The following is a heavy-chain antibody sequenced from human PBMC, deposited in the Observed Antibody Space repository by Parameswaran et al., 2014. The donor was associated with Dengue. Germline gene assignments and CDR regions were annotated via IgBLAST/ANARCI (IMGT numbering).Heavy chain of an antibody. D-gene: IGHD3-22*01. CDR2: INPSGGST. J-gene: IGHJ4*01. CDR3: AREVVAFDY. Sequence: WVRQAPGQGLEWMGIINPSGGSTSYAQKFQGRVTMTRDTSTSTVYMELSSLRSEDTAVYYCAREVVAFDYWARNLVTVSS. V-gene: IGHV1-46*03.